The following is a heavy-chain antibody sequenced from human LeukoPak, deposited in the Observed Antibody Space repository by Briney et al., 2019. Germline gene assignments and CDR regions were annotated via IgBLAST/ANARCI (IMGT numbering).Heavy chain of an antibody. CDR3: ARQRAHCSSTSCYFPGMDDY. J-gene: IGHJ4*02. Sequence: SETLSLTCTVSGGSISSSSYYWGWIRQPPGKGLEWIGSIYYSGSTYYNPSLKSRVTISVDTSKNQFSLKLSSVTAADTAVYYCARQRAHCSSTSCYFPGMDDYWGQGTLVTVSS. V-gene: IGHV4-39*01. D-gene: IGHD2-2*01. CDR1: GGSISSSSYY. CDR2: IYYSGST.